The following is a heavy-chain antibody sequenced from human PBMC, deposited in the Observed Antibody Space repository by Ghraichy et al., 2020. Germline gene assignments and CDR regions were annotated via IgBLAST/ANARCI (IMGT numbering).Heavy chain of an antibody. CDR2: VYWNNDK. J-gene: IGHJ4*02. Sequence: SGPTLVKPTQTLTLTCTFSGFSLSPGGVGLGWIRQPPGKALEFLAVVYWNNDKRYNPSLRSRLTITKDTSKNQVILTMANMDAVDTSAYSCAHIYCGGGACYGFDYWGQGILVTVSS. CDR3: AHIYCGGGACYGFDY. V-gene: IGHV2-5*01. CDR1: GFSLSPGGVG. D-gene: IGHD2-15*01.